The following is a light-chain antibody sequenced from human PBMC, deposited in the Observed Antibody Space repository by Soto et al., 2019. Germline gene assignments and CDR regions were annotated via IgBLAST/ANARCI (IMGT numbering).Light chain of an antibody. J-gene: IGLJ3*02. Sequence: QAVVTQEPSLTVSPGRTVTLTCASSTGAVTSFYYPNWFQQKAGQAPRVLIYSTSNKHSWTPARLSGYLLGDKAALTLSGVQPEDEAEYYCLLYYGGAWVFGGGTKVTVL. V-gene: IGLV7-43*01. CDR2: STS. CDR1: TGAVTSFYY. CDR3: LLYYGGAWV.